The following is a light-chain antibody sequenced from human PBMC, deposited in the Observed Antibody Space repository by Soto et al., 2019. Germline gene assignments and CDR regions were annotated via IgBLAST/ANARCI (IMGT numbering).Light chain of an antibody. V-gene: IGLV4-69*01. J-gene: IGLJ2*01. CDR3: QTWGTGVVL. Sequence: QLVLTQSPSASASLGASVKLTCTLSSGHSNYAIAWHQQQPQKGPRYLMKVDSDGSHIKGDGIPDRFSGSSSGAERYLTISSLQSEDEADYYCQTWGTGVVLLGGGTKLTVL. CDR1: SGHSNYA. CDR2: VDSDGSH.